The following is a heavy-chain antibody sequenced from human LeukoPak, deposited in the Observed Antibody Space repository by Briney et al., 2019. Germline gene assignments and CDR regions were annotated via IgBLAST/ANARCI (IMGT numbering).Heavy chain of an antibody. CDR3: ARDPTTVTKGFDI. CDR1: DESLSSHY. J-gene: IGHJ3*02. Sequence: SETQSLTCAVSDESLSSHYWTWIRQPPGQGLEWIGYISYTGSTNYNPSLKSRVTISVDTSKNQFSLKLNSVTAADTAVYYCARDPTTVTKGFDIWGQGTLVTVSS. D-gene: IGHD4-17*01. CDR2: ISYTGST. V-gene: IGHV4-59*11.